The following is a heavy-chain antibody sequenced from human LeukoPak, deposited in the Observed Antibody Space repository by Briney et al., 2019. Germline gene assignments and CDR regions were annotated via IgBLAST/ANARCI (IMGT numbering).Heavy chain of an antibody. CDR1: GGSLSSGSYY. CDR2: IYTSGST. D-gene: IGHD4-17*01. V-gene: IGHV4-61*02. Sequence: SETLSLTCTVSGGSLSSGSYYWSWIRQPAGTGLEWLGRIYTSGSTNYNPSLKSRVTISVDTSKNQFSLKLSSVTAADTAVYYCARAVTKGGYYFDYWGQGTLVTVSS. CDR3: ARAVTKGGYYFDY. J-gene: IGHJ4*02.